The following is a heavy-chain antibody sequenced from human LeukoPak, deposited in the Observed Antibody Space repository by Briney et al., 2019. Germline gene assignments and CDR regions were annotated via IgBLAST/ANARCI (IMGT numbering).Heavy chain of an antibody. CDR1: GFTFSTYT. J-gene: IGHJ4*02. D-gene: IGHD3-16*02. V-gene: IGHV3-21*01. Sequence: PGGSLRLSCAASGFTFSTYTMHWVRQAPGKGLEWVSSISSSSSYIYYTDSVKGRFTVSRDNAKNPLYLQMNSLRAEDTAVYYCARSYDYVWGDYRYDFDYWGQGTLVTVSS. CDR3: ARSYDYVWGDYRYDFDY. CDR2: ISSSSSYI.